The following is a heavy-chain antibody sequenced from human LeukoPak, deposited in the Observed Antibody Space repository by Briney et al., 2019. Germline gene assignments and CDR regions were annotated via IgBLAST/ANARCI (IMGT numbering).Heavy chain of an antibody. Sequence: ASVKVSCKASGYTFTTYHMHWVRQAPGQGLEWPGRIIPSSDSSTYAQKFQGRVTMTRDTTTSTVFMELSRLRSEDTAVYYCARLVEPYGLDVWGQGTTVTVS. J-gene: IGHJ6*02. CDR2: IIPSSDSS. V-gene: IGHV1-46*01. D-gene: IGHD1-1*01. CDR1: GYTFTTYH. CDR3: ARLVEPYGLDV.